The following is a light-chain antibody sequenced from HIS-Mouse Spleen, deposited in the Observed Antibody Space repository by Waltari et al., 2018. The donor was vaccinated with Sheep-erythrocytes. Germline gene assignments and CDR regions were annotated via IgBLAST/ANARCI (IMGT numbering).Light chain of an antibody. J-gene: IGLJ1*01. CDR3: CSYAGSYTFPYV. CDR1: SSDVGGYNY. V-gene: IGLV2-11*01. Sequence: QSALTPPRSVSGSPGQSVTISCTGTSSDVGGYNYVSWYQQHQGKAPKLMIYDVSKRPSGVPDRFSGSKSGNTASLTISGLQAEDEAYYYCCSYAGSYTFPYVFGTGTKVTVL. CDR2: DVS.